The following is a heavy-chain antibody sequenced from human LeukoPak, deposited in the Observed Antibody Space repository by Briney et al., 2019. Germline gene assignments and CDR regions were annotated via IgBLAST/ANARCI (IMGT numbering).Heavy chain of an antibody. CDR1: GYTFTSYD. CDR3: ARAHWSGFDY. J-gene: IGHJ4*02. D-gene: IGHD2-8*02. Sequence: ASVKVSCKASGYTFTSYDINWVRQATGQGLEWMGWMNPNSGNTGYAQKFQGKVTMTRITSINTAYKELSSLRAEETAVYYWARAHWSGFDYWGQGTLVTVSS. CDR2: MNPNSGNT. V-gene: IGHV1-8*01.